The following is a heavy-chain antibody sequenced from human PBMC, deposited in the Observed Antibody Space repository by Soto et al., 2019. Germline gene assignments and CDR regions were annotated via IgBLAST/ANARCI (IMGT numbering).Heavy chain of an antibody. CDR2: INPNSGGT. CDR3: ASVGALYGSIDY. D-gene: IGHD2-8*01. V-gene: IGHV1-2*02. J-gene: IGHJ4*02. CDR1: GYTFTGYY. Sequence: ASVKVSCKASGYTFTGYYMHWVRQAPGQGLEWMGWINPNSGGTNYAQKLQGRVTMTTDTSTSTAYMELRSLRSDDTAVYYCASVGALYGSIDYWGQGTLVTVSS.